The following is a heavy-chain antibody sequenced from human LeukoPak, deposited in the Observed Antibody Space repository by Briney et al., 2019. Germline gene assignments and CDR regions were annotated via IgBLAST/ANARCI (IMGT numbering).Heavy chain of an antibody. J-gene: IGHJ4*02. CDR3: ARWRDSSGYYQHFDY. CDR1: GGPINSHY. D-gene: IGHD3-22*01. V-gene: IGHV4-4*07. CDR2: IYSSGST. Sequence: PSETLSLTCTVSGGPINSHYWSWIRQPAGKGLEWIGHIYSSGSTNYNPSLKSRVTMSVDTSKNQFSLKLSSVTAADTAVYYCARWRDSSGYYQHFDYWGQGVLVTVSS.